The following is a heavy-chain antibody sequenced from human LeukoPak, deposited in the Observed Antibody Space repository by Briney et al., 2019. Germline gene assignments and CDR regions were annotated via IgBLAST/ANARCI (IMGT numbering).Heavy chain of an antibody. CDR3: ARHYQKNGYVVVTAGVNAFDI. J-gene: IGHJ3*02. D-gene: IGHD2-21*02. V-gene: IGHV4-30-4*08. CDR1: GGSISSADYY. Sequence: PSQTLSLTCTVSGGSISSADYYWSWIRQPPGKGLEWIGYIYYSGSTYYNPSLKSRVTISVDTSKNQFSLKPSSVTAADTAVYYCARHYQKNGYVVVTAGVNAFDIWGQGTMVTVSS. CDR2: IYYSGST.